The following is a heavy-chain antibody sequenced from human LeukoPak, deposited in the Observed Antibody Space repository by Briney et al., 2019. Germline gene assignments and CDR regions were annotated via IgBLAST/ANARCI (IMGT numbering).Heavy chain of an antibody. J-gene: IGHJ4*02. CDR1: GGSISSSSYY. Sequence: PSETLSLTCTVSGGSISSSSYYWGWIRQPPGKGLEWIGSIYYSGSTYYNPSLKSRVTISIDTSKNQFSLKLYSVTAADTAVYYCARRVYPYYFDYWGQGTLVTVSS. CDR2: IYYSGST. V-gene: IGHV4-39*01. D-gene: IGHD5/OR15-5a*01. CDR3: ARRVYPYYFDY.